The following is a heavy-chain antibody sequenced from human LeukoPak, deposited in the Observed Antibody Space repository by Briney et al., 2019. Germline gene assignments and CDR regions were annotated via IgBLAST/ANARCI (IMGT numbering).Heavy chain of an antibody. CDR1: GFTFDDYA. CDR3: ATDCSGDRCYSL. V-gene: IGHV3-43*02. J-gene: IGHJ4*02. D-gene: IGHD2-15*01. Sequence: GGSLRLSCAVSGFTFDDYAMNWVRQAPGKGLEWVSFISGDGGSTYYADSVRGRFTISRDNSKNSLYLQMNSLRLGDTAFYYCATDCSGDRCYSLWGQGTLVTVSS. CDR2: ISGDGGST.